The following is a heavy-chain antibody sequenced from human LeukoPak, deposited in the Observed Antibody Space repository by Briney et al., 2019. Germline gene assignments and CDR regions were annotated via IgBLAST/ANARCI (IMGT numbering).Heavy chain of an antibody. Sequence: SETLSLTCTVSGGSISSYYWSWIRQPPGKGLEWIGYIYYSGSTNYNPSLKSRVTISVDTSKNQFSLKLSSVTAADAAVYDCAREGAARPFDYWGQGTLVTVSS. CDR3: AREGAARPFDY. D-gene: IGHD6-6*01. V-gene: IGHV4-59*01. CDR2: IYYSGST. CDR1: GGSISSYY. J-gene: IGHJ4*02.